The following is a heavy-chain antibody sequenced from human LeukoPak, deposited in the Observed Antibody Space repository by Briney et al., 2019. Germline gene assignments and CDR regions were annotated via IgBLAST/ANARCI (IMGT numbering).Heavy chain of an antibody. D-gene: IGHD3-16*01. V-gene: IGHV4-39*01. CDR1: GGSISSNNYY. CDR2: IYYSASA. CDR3: ARQLSHAAYFGYFDP. Sequence: SETLSLTCTVSGGSISSNNYYWGWVRQPPGKGLEWIGSIYYSASAYHNPSLNSRLTISVDTSKNQVSLKPSSVTAADTAMYYCARQLSHAAYFGYFDPWGQGILVTVSS. J-gene: IGHJ5*02.